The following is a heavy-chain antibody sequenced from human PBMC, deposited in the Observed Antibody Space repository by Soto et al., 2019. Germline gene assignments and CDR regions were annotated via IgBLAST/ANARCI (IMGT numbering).Heavy chain of an antibody. D-gene: IGHD3-10*01. Sequence: SETLSLTCAVSGESLTAYFWTWIRQSPGKGLEWIGEISHGEGTDYNPSLKSRVTISIDTSKNQFSLKLNSVTAADTAVYYCARVWGGAFDIWGQGTMVTVSS. CDR1: GESLTAYF. CDR2: ISHGEGT. V-gene: IGHV4-34*01. J-gene: IGHJ3*02. CDR3: ARVWGGAFDI.